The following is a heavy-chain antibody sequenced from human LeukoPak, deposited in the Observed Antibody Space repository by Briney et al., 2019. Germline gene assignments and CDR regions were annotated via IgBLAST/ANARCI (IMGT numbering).Heavy chain of an antibody. D-gene: IGHD3-10*01. CDR3: ARDLYYYGSGSYYNWFDP. V-gene: IGHV4-34*01. CDR2: VNHSGST. Sequence: ASETLSLTCAVYGGSFSGYYWSWIRQPPGKGLEWIGEVNHSGSTNYNPSLKSRVTMSVDTSKNQFSLKLSSVTAADTAVYYCARDLYYYGSGSYYNWFDPWGQGTLVTVSS. J-gene: IGHJ5*02. CDR1: GGSFSGYY.